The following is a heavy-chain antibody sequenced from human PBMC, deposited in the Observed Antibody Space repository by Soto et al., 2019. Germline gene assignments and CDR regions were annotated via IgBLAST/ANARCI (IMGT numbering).Heavy chain of an antibody. J-gene: IGHJ5*02. D-gene: IGHD3-3*01. CDR1: GGSISSGDYY. CDR3: ARDYDFWSGLSWFDP. Sequence: SETLSLTCTVSGGSISSGDYYWSWIRQPPGKGLEWIGYIYYSGSTYYNPSLKSRVTISVDTSKNQFSLKLSSVTAADTAVYYCARDYDFWSGLSWFDPWGQGTLVTVSS. V-gene: IGHV4-30-4*01. CDR2: IYYSGST.